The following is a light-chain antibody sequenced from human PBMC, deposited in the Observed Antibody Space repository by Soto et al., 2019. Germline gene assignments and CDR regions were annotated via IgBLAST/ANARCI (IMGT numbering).Light chain of an antibody. CDR3: TSYASGTHV. V-gene: IGLV2-8*01. CDR1: SSDVGGYNY. Sequence: QSALTQPPSASGSPGQSVTISCTGTSSDVGGYNYVSWYQQHPGKVPKLMVYEVNKRPSGVTDRFSGSKSGNTASLTVSGLPAEDEADYYCTSYASGTHVLGTGTKLTVL. CDR2: EVN. J-gene: IGLJ1*01.